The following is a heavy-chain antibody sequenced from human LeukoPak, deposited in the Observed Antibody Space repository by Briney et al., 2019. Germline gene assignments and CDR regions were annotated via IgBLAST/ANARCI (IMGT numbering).Heavy chain of an antibody. CDR1: GGSFSGYY. V-gene: IGHV4-34*01. D-gene: IGHD3-10*01. CDR3: ARGDGSGSYLPYYDF. J-gene: IGHJ4*02. Sequence: SETLSLNCAVYGGSFSGYYWTWIRQPPWKGLEGMGEINHVGSTNYNPSLKSRVTISVDTSKKQFSLNLRSVSAADTAVYYCARGDGSGSYLPYYDFWGEGTLVTVYS. CDR2: INHVGST.